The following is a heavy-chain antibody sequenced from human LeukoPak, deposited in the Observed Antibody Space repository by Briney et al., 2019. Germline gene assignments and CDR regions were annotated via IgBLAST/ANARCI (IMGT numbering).Heavy chain of an antibody. Sequence: PSENLSLTCAVYGGSFSGYYWSWIRQPPGKGLEWIGEINHSGSTNYNPSLESRVTISVDTSKNQFSLKLSSVTAADTAVYYCARAARGEGCSGGSCYSPVGMDVWGKGTTVTVSS. J-gene: IGHJ6*04. CDR1: GGSFSGYY. V-gene: IGHV4-34*01. CDR3: ARAARGEGCSGGSCYSPVGMDV. D-gene: IGHD2-15*01. CDR2: INHSGST.